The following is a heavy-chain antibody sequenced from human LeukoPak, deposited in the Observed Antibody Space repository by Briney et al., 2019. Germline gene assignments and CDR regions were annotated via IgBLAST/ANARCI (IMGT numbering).Heavy chain of an antibody. CDR1: GYSISSGYY. J-gene: IGHJ5*02. Sequence: MASETLSLTCTVSGYSISSGYYWGWIRQPPGKGLEWIGSIYHSGSTYYNPSLKSRVTISVDTSKNQFSLKLSSVTAADTAVYYCARPHSSSPYNWFDPWGQGTLVTVSS. V-gene: IGHV4-38-2*02. CDR2: IYHSGST. CDR3: ARPHSSSPYNWFDP. D-gene: IGHD6-13*01.